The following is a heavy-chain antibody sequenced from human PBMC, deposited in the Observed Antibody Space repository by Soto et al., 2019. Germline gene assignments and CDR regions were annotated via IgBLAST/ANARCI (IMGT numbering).Heavy chain of an antibody. CDR3: ARVPGL. Sequence: LQLQESGSGLVKPSQTLSLNCAVSGGSISSGGYSWSWIRQPPGKGLEWIGYIYHSGSTYYNPSLKRRVTIAVDRSKNQFSLKLSSVTAADKAVYDCARVPGLWGRGTLVTVSS. V-gene: IGHV4-30-2*01. J-gene: IGHJ2*01. CDR2: IYHSGST. CDR1: GGSISSGGYS.